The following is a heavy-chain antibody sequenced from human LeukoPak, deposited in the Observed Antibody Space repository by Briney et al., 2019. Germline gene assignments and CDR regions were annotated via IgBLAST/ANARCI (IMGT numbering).Heavy chain of an antibody. CDR1: GFTFSSYS. D-gene: IGHD5-12*01. V-gene: IGHV3-21*04. CDR3: ARDRVEGGYDSPYYYYGMDV. CDR2: ISSSSSYI. Sequence: PGGSLRLSCAASGFTFSSYSMNWVRQAPGKGLEWVSSISSSSSYIYYADSVKGRFTISRDNAKNSLYLQINSLRAEDTAVYYCARDRVEGGYDSPYYYYGMDVWGQGTTVTVSS. J-gene: IGHJ6*02.